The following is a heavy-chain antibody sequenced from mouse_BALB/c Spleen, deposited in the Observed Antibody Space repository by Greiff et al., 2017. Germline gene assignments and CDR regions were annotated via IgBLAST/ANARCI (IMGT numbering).Heavy chain of an antibody. Sequence: EVKLQESGAELVKPGASVKLSCTASGFNIKDTYMHWVKQRPEQGLEWIGRIDPANGNTKYDPKFQGKATITADTSSNTAYLQLSSLTSEDTAVYYCAYDGYYLPYWGQGTLVTVSA. CDR2: IDPANGNT. V-gene: IGHV14-3*02. CDR1: GFNIKDTY. CDR3: AYDGYYLPY. D-gene: IGHD2-3*01. J-gene: IGHJ3*01.